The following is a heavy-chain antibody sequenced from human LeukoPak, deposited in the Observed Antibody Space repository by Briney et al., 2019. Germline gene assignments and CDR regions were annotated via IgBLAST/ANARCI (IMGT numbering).Heavy chain of an antibody. CDR2: ISGSGGST. CDR3: ANSYDFWSGYYPKADY. D-gene: IGHD3-3*01. CDR1: GFTFSSYA. V-gene: IGHV3-23*01. J-gene: IGHJ4*02. Sequence: GGSLRLSCAASGFTFSSYAMSWVRQAPGKGLEWVSAISGSGGSTYYADSVKGRFTISRDNSKNTLYLQMNSLRAEDTAVYYCANSYDFWSGYYPKADYWGQGTLVTSPQ.